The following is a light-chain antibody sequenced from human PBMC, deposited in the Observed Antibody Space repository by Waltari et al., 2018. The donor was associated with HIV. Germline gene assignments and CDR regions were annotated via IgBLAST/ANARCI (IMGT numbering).Light chain of an antibody. V-gene: IGLV3-1*01. J-gene: IGLJ2*01. CDR3: QAWDSSTVV. CDR2: QGS. Sequence: SYELPQPPSVSVSPGQPASITCSGDKLGDKYACWYQQKPGQSPVLAIYQGSKRPSGIPGRFSGSNAGNTATLTISGTQAMDEADYYCQAWDSSTVVFGGGTKLTVL. CDR1: KLGDKY.